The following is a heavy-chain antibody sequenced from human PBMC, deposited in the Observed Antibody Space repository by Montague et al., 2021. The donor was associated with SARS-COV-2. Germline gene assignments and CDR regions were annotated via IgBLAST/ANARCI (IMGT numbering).Heavy chain of an antibody. CDR3: AREFRIELWQTNWYFGL. V-gene: IGHV4-34*01. J-gene: IGHJ2*01. D-gene: IGHD3-16*01. CDR2: INHSGST. CDR1: GGSFSGYY. Sequence: SETLSLTCAVYGGSFSGYYWSWIRQPPGKGLEWIGGINHSGSTNYNPSLKSRATISVDTSKNHFALRLSSVTAADTAVYYCAREFRIELWQTNWYFGLWGRGTLVTVSS.